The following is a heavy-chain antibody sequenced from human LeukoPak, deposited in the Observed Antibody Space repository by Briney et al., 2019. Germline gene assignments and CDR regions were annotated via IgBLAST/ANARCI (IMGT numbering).Heavy chain of an antibody. V-gene: IGHV3-21*01. CDR3: ASFPPYMVRTDAFDI. CDR2: ISRSSAYI. D-gene: IGHD3-10*01. CDR1: GFTLSSYS. J-gene: IGHJ3*02. Sequence: GGSLRLSCAASGFTLSSYSMNWVRQAPGKGLEWVSSISRSSAYIHYADSVKGRFTISRDNAKNSLYLQMNSLRAEDTAVYYCASFPPYMVRTDAFDIWGQGTMVTVSS.